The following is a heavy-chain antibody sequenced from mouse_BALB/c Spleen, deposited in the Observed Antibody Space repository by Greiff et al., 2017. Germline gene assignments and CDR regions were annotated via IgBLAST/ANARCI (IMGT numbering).Heavy chain of an antibody. Sequence: VQLQESGAELAKPGASVKMSCKASGYTFTSYWMHWVKQRPGQGLEWIGYINPSTGYTEYNQKFKDKATLTADKSSSTAYMQLSSLTSEDSAVYYCARAEGWLLRGYFDYWGQGTTLTVSS. V-gene: IGHV1-7*01. CDR1: GYTFTSYW. CDR2: INPSTGYT. D-gene: IGHD2-3*01. CDR3: ARAEGWLLRGYFDY. J-gene: IGHJ2*01.